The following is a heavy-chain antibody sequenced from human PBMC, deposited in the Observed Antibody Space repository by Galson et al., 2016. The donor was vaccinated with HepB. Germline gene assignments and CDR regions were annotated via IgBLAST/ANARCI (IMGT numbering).Heavy chain of an antibody. V-gene: IGHV3-21*01. D-gene: IGHD3-22*01. CDR3: ARDASSTGYFGGTTDDY. CDR1: GFTFSSYS. CDR2: ISSGSSYI. Sequence: SLRLSCAASGFTFSSYSMNWVRQAPGKGLEWVSSISSGSSYIFYADSVKGRFTISRDNAKNSLYLQMNSLRAEDTAVHYCARDASSTGYFGGTTDDYWGQGTLVTVSS. J-gene: IGHJ4*02.